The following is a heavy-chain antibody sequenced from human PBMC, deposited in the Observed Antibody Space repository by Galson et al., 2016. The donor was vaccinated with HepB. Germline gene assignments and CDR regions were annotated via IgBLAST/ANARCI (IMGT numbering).Heavy chain of an antibody. J-gene: IGHJ3*02. CDR1: GSTVNVQY. Sequence: SLRLSCAASGSTVNVQYMSWVRQAPGKGLEWVAITYIDDNTYYGDSVKGRFIISRDNPKTTVYLQMNSLRAEDTAIYYCARDGGNRGSYSVGDSFDIWGQGTMVTVSS. V-gene: IGHV3-53*01. CDR3: ARDGGNRGSYSVGDSFDI. D-gene: IGHD1-26*01. CDR2: TYIDDNT.